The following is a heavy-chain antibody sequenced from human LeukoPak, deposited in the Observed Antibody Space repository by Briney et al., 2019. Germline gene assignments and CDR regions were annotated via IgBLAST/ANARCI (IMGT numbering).Heavy chain of an antibody. CDR2: ISSSGSTI. CDR3: ARVASPFGSYYYYMDV. V-gene: IGHV3-11*01. CDR1: GFTFSDYY. J-gene: IGHJ6*03. Sequence: GGSLRLSCAASGFTFSDYYMSWIRQAPGKGLEWVSYISSSGSTIYYADSVKGRFTISRDNAKNSLYLQMNSLRAEDTAVYYCARVASPFGSYYYYMDVWGKGTTVTISS. D-gene: IGHD3-16*01.